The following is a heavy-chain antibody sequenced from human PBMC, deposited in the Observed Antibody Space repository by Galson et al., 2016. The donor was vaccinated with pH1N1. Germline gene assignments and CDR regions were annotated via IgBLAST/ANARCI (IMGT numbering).Heavy chain of an antibody. CDR2: IYTTGST. V-gene: IGHV4-4*09. J-gene: IGHJ3*02. CDR1: GGSVSTYY. D-gene: IGHD2-15*01. Sequence: LTCTVSGGSVSTYYWTWIRQPPGKGLEWIGYIYTTGSTKYNPSLKSRVTISVDTSKNQFSLKLNSVTAADTAVYYCARDNHLRGRSFDIWGQGIMVTVSS. CDR3: ARDNHLRGRSFDI.